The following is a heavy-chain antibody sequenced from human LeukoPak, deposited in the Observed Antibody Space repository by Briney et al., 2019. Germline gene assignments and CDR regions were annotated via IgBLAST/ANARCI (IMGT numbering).Heavy chain of an antibody. CDR2: ISGSGGST. V-gene: IGHV3-23*01. CDR3: AKDARTSWYFDY. CDR1: GFTFSSYA. Sequence: GGSLRLSCAASGFTFSSYAMSWVRQAPGKGLEWVSFISGSGGSTYYADSVKGRFTISRDNSKNTLYLQVNSLRAEGTAVYYCAKDARTSWYFDYWGQGTLVTVSS. J-gene: IGHJ4*02. D-gene: IGHD1/OR15-1a*01.